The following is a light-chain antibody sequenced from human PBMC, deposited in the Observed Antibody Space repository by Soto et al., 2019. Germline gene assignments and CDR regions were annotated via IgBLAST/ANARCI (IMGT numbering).Light chain of an antibody. CDR1: SSNIGTYS. CDR3: AAWDDSLNGCV. V-gene: IGLV1-44*01. J-gene: IGLJ1*01. Sequence: QSGLTQPPSASGTPGQRVTISCSGSSSNIGTYSVSWYQHFPGTAPRLLIYSDNQRPSGVPDRFSASKSGASASLAISGLQSEDEADFYCAAWDDSLNGCVFGTGTKLTV. CDR2: SDN.